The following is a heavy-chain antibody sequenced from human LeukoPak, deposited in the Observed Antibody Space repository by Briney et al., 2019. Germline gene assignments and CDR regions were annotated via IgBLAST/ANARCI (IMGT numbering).Heavy chain of an antibody. CDR3: ARGGDGYNLDY. Sequence: GGSLRLSCAASGFTFSSYAMHWVRQAPGKGLEWVAVISYDGSNKYYADSVKGRFTISRDNSKNTLYLQMNSLRAEDTAVYYCARGGDGYNLDYWGQGTLVTVSS. V-gene: IGHV3-30-3*01. J-gene: IGHJ4*02. CDR1: GFTFSSYA. CDR2: ISYDGSNK. D-gene: IGHD5-24*01.